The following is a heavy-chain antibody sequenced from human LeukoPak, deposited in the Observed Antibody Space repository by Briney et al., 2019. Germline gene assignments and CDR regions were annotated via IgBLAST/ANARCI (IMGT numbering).Heavy chain of an antibody. Sequence: SETLSLTCTVSGGSISSGSYYWSWIRQPAGKGLEWIGRIYTSGSTNYNPSLKSRVTISVDTSKNQFSLKLSSVTAADTAVYYCARGPTSGTSPSRFDLWGRGTLVTVSS. CDR1: GGSISSGSYY. V-gene: IGHV4-61*02. J-gene: IGHJ2*01. CDR2: IYTSGST. CDR3: ARGPTSGTSPSRFDL. D-gene: IGHD2-2*01.